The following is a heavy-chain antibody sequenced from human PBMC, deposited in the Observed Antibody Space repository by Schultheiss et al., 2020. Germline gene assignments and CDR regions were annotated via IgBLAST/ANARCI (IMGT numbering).Heavy chain of an antibody. CDR1: GFTFSSYE. CDR2: ISSSGSTI. J-gene: IGHJ4*02. CDR3: ATSEDTAMVSDY. D-gene: IGHD5-18*01. Sequence: SLNISCAASGFTFSSYEMNWVRQAPGKGLEWVSYISSSGSTIYYADSVKGRFTISRDNAKNSLYLQMNSLRAEDTAVYYCATSEDTAMVSDYWGQGTLVTVSS. V-gene: IGHV3-48*03.